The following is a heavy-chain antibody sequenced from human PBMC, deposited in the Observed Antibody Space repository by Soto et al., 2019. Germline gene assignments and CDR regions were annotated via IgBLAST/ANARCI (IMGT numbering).Heavy chain of an antibody. V-gene: IGHV3-11*01. CDR3: ARGGDCGGDCYSNYYGMDV. J-gene: IGHJ6*02. CDR1: GFTFSDYY. CDR2: ISSSGSTI. Sequence: GGSLRLSCAASGFTFSDYYMSWIRQAPGKGLEWVSYISSSGSTIYYADSVKGRFTISRDNAKNSLYLQMNSLRVEDTAVYYCARGGDCGGDCYSNYYGMDVWGQGTTVTVSS. D-gene: IGHD2-21*02.